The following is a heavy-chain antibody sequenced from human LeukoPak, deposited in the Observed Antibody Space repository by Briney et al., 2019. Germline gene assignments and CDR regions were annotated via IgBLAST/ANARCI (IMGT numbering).Heavy chain of an antibody. V-gene: IGHV1-46*01. Sequence: ASVKVSCKASGYTFTTYYMYWVRQAPGQGLEWMGIISLGVGSTNYAQKLQGRVTMTTDTSTSTAYMELRSLRSDDTAVYYCARGYPRVTSAVGFDPWGQGTLVTVSS. CDR3: ARGYPRVTSAVGFDP. CDR2: ISLGVGST. D-gene: IGHD2-15*01. CDR1: GYTFTTYY. J-gene: IGHJ5*02.